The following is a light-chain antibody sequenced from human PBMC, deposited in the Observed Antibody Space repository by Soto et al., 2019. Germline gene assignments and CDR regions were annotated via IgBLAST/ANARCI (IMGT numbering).Light chain of an antibody. CDR1: QSVSNN. V-gene: IGKV3-15*01. CDR3: HQYNNWPRT. J-gene: IGKJ1*01. CDR2: GAS. Sequence: EIVLKQSPAILSVSPGERAPLSCRASQSVSNNLAWFQHKAGQAPRLLIYGASTRATAIPARFSGSGSGTEFTLTISSLQSEEFAVYYCHQYNNWPRTFGQGTKVDIK.